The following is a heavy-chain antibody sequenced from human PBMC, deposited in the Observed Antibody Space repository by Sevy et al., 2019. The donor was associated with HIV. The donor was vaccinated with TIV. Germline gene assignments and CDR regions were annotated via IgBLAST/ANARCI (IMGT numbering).Heavy chain of an antibody. J-gene: IGHJ1*01. CDR3: TTDAGMAPWYALQH. Sequence: CGCLRLSCAASGFSFTNAWMRWVRQAPGEGLEWVGRIKSNHEGGTADYAAPVRGRFTISRDDSKNTLFLQLSSLKTEHTAVYYCTTDAGMAPWYALQHWGRGTLVHVSS. D-gene: IGHD2-15*01. CDR1: GFSFTNAW. CDR2: IKSNHEGGTA. V-gene: IGHV3-15*01.